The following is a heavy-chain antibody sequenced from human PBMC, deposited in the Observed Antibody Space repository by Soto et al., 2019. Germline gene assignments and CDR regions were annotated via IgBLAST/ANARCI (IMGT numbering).Heavy chain of an antibody. Sequence: GGSLRLSCAASGFTFSTYWMSWVRQAPGKGPEWVANINQDGSEKYCADSVKGRFTISRDNAKNSLYLQMDSLRVEDTALYYCFTVAFGCWGRETLVTVSS. CDR1: GFTFSTYW. J-gene: IGHJ4*02. CDR3: FTVAFGC. V-gene: IGHV3-7*01. CDR2: INQDGSEK.